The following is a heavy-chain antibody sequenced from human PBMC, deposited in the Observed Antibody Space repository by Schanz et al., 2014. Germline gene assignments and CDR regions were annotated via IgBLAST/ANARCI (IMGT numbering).Heavy chain of an antibody. CDR2: IRYDGQNQ. V-gene: IGHV3-30*02. CDR3: AKSYDTSGYSGFDY. J-gene: IGHJ4*02. Sequence: VQLVQSGGGVVQPGGSLRLTCVSSGFRIRSYGMYWVRQAPGKGLEWVAFIRYDGQNQYYADSMRGRLSISRDNSRDTVHLQMNSLRTGDTAVYFCAKSYDTSGYSGFDYWGQGTLVTVSS. CDR1: GFRIRSYG. D-gene: IGHD3-22*01.